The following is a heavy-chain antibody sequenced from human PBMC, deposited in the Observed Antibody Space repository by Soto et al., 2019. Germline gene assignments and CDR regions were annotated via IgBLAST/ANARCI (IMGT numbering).Heavy chain of an antibody. CDR1: GFTFTSFA. Sequence: APMKGSCKAFGFTFTSFAIHWVRPAPRQRLEWMGWINAGNGNTKYSQKFQGRVTITRDTSASTAYMELSSLRSEDTAVYYCARDGPSRDYYYYGMDVWGQGTTVTVSS. CDR3: ARDGPSRDYYYYGMDV. J-gene: IGHJ6*02. V-gene: IGHV1-3*01. CDR2: INAGNGNT.